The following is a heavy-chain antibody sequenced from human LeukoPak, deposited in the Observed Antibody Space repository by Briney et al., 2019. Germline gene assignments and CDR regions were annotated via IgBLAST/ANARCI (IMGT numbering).Heavy chain of an antibody. D-gene: IGHD2-21*01. J-gene: IGHJ4*02. V-gene: IGHV1-69*04. CDR3: ARDYCGGDCYYFEYFDY. CDR2: IIPILGIA. CDR1: GGTFSSYT. Sequence: VKVSCKASGGTFSSYTISWVRQAPGQGLEWMGRIIPILGIANYAQKFQGRVTITADKSTSTAYMELSSLRSEDTAVYYCARDYCGGDCYYFEYFDYWGQGTLITVSS.